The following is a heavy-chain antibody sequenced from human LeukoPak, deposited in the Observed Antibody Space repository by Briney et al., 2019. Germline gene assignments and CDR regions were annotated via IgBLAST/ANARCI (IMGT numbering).Heavy chain of an antibody. V-gene: IGHV4-39*01. Sequence: PSETLSLTCTVSGGSISSSSYYWGWIRQPPGKGLEWIGSIYYSGSTYYNPSLKSRVTISVDTSKNQFSLKLSSVTAADTAVYYCASEVSAAGGSWFDPWGQGTLLTVSS. CDR1: GGSISSSSYY. CDR2: IYYSGST. D-gene: IGHD6-13*01. CDR3: ASEVSAAGGSWFDP. J-gene: IGHJ5*02.